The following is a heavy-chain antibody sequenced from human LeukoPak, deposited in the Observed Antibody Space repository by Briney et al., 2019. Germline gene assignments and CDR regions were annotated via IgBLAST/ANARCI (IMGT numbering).Heavy chain of an antibody. Sequence: SETLSLTCAVSGGSITTTIWWSWVRQPLGKGLEWIGEVHPNGATNYNPSLESRFSMSIDKSNNHLSLEVTSVTAADTAMYYCTRESGAFSPFGFWGQGTLVTVSS. J-gene: IGHJ4*02. CDR1: GGSITTTIW. CDR2: VHPNGAT. CDR3: TRESGAFSPFGF. V-gene: IGHV4-4*02. D-gene: IGHD1-26*01.